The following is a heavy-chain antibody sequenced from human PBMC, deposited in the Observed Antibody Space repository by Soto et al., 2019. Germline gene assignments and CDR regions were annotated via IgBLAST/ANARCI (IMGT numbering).Heavy chain of an antibody. CDR3: ARAWLYYFDY. CDR2: IYYSGST. V-gene: IGHV4-31*03. CDR1: GGSISSTSYY. D-gene: IGHD6-19*01. Sequence: QVQLQESGPGLVKPSQTLSLTCSVSGGSISSTSYYWSWIRQHPGTGLEWIGYIYYSGSTYYNPSLKSRVTISVDTSKNQFSLRLTSVTAADTAVYYCARAWLYYFDYWGQGTLVTVSS. J-gene: IGHJ4*02.